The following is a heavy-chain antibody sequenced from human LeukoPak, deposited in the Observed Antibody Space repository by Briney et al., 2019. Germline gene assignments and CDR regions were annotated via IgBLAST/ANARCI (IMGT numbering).Heavy chain of an antibody. D-gene: IGHD1-20*01. CDR2: INHSGST. V-gene: IGHV4-34*01. CDR3: ARGPTLTGARD. J-gene: IGHJ4*02. CDR1: GGSFSGYY. Sequence: SETLSLTCAVYGGSFSGYYWSWIRQPPGKGLEWIGEINHSGSTNYNPSLKSRVTISVDTSKNQFSLKLSSVTAADTAVYYCARGPTLTGARDWGQGTLVTVSS.